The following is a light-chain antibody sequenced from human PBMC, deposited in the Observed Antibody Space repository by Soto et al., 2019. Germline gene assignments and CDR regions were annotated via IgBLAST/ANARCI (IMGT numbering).Light chain of an antibody. J-gene: IGKJ3*01. Sequence: DVQMTQSPSTLSASVGDRVTITFRASQSIDTWLAWYQQKPGEAPRLLIYDSSDLERGVPSRFSGSGSGTEFTLTITALQTDDVANYYCQEYENFTPTLGPGTNVSIK. CDR2: DSS. CDR1: QSIDTW. CDR3: QEYENFTPT. V-gene: IGKV1-5*01.